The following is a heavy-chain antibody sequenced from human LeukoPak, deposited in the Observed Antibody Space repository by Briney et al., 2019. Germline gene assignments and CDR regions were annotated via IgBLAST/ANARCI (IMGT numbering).Heavy chain of an antibody. CDR1: GGSISSGGYS. CDR3: ARDGYCSGGSCYNNAFDI. CDR2: IYYSGST. J-gene: IGHJ3*02. Sequence: SETLSLTCAVSGGSISSGGYSWSWIRQPPGKGLEWIGYIYYSGSTYYNPSLKSRVTISVDTSKNQFSLKLSSVTAADTAVYYCARDGYCSGGSCYNNAFDIWGQGTMVTVSS. D-gene: IGHD2-15*01. V-gene: IGHV4-30-4*07.